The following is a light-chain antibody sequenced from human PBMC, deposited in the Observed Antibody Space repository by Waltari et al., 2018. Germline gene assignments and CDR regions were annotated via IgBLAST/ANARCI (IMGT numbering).Light chain of an antibody. CDR1: TSDIGGYNY. CDR2: DVN. V-gene: IGLV2-14*03. Sequence: QSALTQPASVSGSLGQSITVSCTGTTSDIGGYNYVSWYQQYPGKPPKLMIYDVNKRPAGISDRFYGYKSGNTASLTSSGLQAEDEADYYCSSKKKTSALVVFGGGTRLTV. CDR3: SSKKKTSALVV. J-gene: IGLJ3*02.